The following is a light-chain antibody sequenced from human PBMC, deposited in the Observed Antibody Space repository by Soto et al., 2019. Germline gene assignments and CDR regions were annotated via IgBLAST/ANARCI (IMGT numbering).Light chain of an antibody. J-gene: IGLJ1*01. CDR3: SSYTTRNTEV. CDR2: DVT. CDR1: SSDVGAFNY. V-gene: IGLV2-14*03. Sequence: QSALTQPASVSGSPGQSISISCIGTSSDVGAFNYVSWYQHHPGKAPQLIIYDVTSRPSGVSNRFSASKSGNTASLTLSGLQAEDEADYYCSSYTTRNTEVFGTGTKLTVL.